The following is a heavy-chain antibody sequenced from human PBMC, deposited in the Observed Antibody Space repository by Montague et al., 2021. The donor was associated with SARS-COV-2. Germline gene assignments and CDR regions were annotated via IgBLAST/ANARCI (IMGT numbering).Heavy chain of an antibody. V-gene: IGHV4-34*01. J-gene: IGHJ4*02. CDR1: GGSLSGYD. CDR2: INHSGST. D-gene: IGHD3-22*01. Sequence: SETLSLTCAVYGGSLSGYDWSWIRQPPGKGLEWIGEINHSGSTKYNPSLKSRVSISVDTSKNQFSLKLNSVTAADTAVYYCARGQGEITMIVVVLTAAARYFDYWGQGTLVTVSP. CDR3: ARGQGEITMIVVVLTAAARYFDY.